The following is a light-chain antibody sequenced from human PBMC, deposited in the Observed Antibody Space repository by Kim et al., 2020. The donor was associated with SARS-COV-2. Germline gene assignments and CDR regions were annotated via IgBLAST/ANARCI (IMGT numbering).Light chain of an antibody. V-gene: IGKV1-5*03. J-gene: IGKJ2*01. CDR2: QAS. CDR1: QSISRW. Sequence: DIQMTQSPSTLSASVGDRGTITCRASQSISRWLACYQQKPGKAPKLLIYQASSLEGGVPSRFSGSASGTEFTLTISSLQPDDFATYYCQPYNGHHTFGQGTKLEI. CDR3: QPYNGHHT.